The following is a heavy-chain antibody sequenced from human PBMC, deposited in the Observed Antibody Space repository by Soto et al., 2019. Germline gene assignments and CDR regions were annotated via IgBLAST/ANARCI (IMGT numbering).Heavy chain of an antibody. D-gene: IGHD3-16*02. J-gene: IGHJ3*02. CDR2: ISYDGSNK. CDR3: AKAIVYDYIWGSYRSGAFDI. Sequence: QVQLVESGGGVVQPGRSLRLSCAASGFSFSSYGMHWVRQAPGKGLEWVAVISYDGSNKYYADSVKGRFTISRDNSKNTLYLQMNSLRAEDTAVHYCAKAIVYDYIWGSYRSGAFDIWGQGTMVTVSS. V-gene: IGHV3-30*18. CDR1: GFSFSSYG.